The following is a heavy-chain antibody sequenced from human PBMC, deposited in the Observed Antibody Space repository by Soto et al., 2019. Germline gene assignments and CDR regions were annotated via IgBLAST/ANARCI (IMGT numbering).Heavy chain of an antibody. CDR1: GFTFSSYG. Sequence: QVQLVESGGGVVQPGRSLRLSCAASGFTFSSYGMHGVRQAPGKGLEWVAVISYDGSNKYYADSMKGRFTISRDNSKNTLYLQMNSLRGEDTAVYYCAKDQAVYYHDGMDVWGQGTTVTVSS. J-gene: IGHJ6*02. V-gene: IGHV3-30*18. CDR2: ISYDGSNK. CDR3: AKDQAVYYHDGMDV.